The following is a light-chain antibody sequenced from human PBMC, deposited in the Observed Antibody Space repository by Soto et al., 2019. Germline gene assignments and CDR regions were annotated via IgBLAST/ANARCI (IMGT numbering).Light chain of an antibody. V-gene: IGKV3-11*01. CDR2: DAS. Sequence: EIVLTQSPATLSLSPGERATLSCRASQSVSSYLVWYQQKPGQAPRLLIYDASNRATGIPARFSGSGSGTDFTLTISSLEPEDFAVYYCLQRRNWPLTFGGGTKVEIK. J-gene: IGKJ4*01. CDR1: QSVSSY. CDR3: LQRRNWPLT.